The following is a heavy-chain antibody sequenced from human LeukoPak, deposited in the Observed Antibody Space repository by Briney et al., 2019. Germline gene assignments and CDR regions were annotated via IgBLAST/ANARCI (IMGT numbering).Heavy chain of an antibody. CDR1: GYTFTGYY. D-gene: IGHD3-16*01. V-gene: IGHV1-2*02. CDR2: INPNSGGT. Sequence: ASVKVSCKASGYTFTGYYIHWVRQAPGQGLECLGWINPNSGGTNYAQKFQGRVTMASDTSISTAYMELSSLRSDDPAGYYCARAGGGSPFDSWGQGTLVTVSS. J-gene: IGHJ4*02. CDR3: ARAGGGSPFDS.